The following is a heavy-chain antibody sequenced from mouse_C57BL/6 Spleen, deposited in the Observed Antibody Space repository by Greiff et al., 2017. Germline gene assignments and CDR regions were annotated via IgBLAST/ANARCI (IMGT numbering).Heavy chain of an antibody. CDR2: IHPNSGST. CDR3: GPYYDRFAY. CDR1: GYTFTSYW. D-gene: IGHD2-4*01. J-gene: IGHJ3*01. Sequence: QVQLKQPGAELVKPGASVKLSCKASGYTFTSYWMHWVKQRPGQGLEWIGMIHPNSGSTNYNEKFKSKATLTVDKSSSTAYMQLSSLTSEDSAVYYCGPYYDRFAYWGQGTLVTVSA. V-gene: IGHV1-64*01.